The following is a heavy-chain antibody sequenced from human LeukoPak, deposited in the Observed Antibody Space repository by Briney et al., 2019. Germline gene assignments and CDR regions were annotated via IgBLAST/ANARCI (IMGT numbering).Heavy chain of an antibody. J-gene: IGHJ5*02. Sequence: PGGSLRLSCAASGFTFSSYAMHWVRQAPGKGLEWVSAISGSGGSTYYADSVKGRFTIPRDDSKNSLYLQMNSLRAEDTAVYYCAKGWLAGLEPWAQGTLVTVSS. CDR3: AKGWLAGLEP. CDR1: GFTFSSYA. CDR2: ISGSGGST. D-gene: IGHD3-22*01. V-gene: IGHV3-23*01.